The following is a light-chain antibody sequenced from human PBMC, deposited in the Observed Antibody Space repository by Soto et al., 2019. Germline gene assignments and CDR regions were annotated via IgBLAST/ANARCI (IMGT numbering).Light chain of an antibody. V-gene: IGKV3-11*01. Sequence: EFVLTQSPGTLSLSPGERATLSCRASQTVGGHFAWYQQKPGQAPRLLISETSNRATGIPARFSGSGSGTDFTLTISSLEPEDFAVYYCQQRSNWPSITFGQGTRLEI. J-gene: IGKJ5*01. CDR2: ETS. CDR1: QTVGGH. CDR3: QQRSNWPSIT.